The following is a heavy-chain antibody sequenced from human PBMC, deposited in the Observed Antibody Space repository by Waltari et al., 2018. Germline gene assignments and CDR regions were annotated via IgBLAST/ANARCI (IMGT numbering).Heavy chain of an antibody. V-gene: IGHV1-2*02. Sequence: QVPLMQSGAEVQRPGASVTVSCQASGYTFTGQYRNWVRQAPGQGLEWMGMINPHSGATNFPQKFQGRITMTRDTSISTAYMELSNLTSDDTAVYYCARDFDDVSGYFSFDHWGQGTLVTVSS. D-gene: IGHD3-22*01. CDR2: INPHSGAT. CDR1: GYTFTGQY. CDR3: ARDFDDVSGYFSFDH. J-gene: IGHJ1*01.